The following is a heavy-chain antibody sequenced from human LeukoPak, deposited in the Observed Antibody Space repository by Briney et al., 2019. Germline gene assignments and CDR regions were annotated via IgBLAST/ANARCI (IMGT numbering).Heavy chain of an antibody. V-gene: IGHV1-18*01. D-gene: IGHD3-10*01. CDR3: ARDHVLWFGDLPLGAVYYYYMDV. J-gene: IGHJ6*03. Sequence: VASVKVSCKASGYTFTSYGISWVRHAPGQGLEWMGWISAYNGNTNYAQKLQGRVTMTTDTSTSTAYMELRSLRSDDTAVYYCARDHVLWFGDLPLGAVYYYYMDVWGKGTTVTISS. CDR2: ISAYNGNT. CDR1: GYTFTSYG.